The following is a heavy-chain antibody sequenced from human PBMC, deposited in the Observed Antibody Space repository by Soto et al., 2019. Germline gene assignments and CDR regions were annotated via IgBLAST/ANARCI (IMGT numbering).Heavy chain of an antibody. D-gene: IGHD3-3*01. CDR1: GGSFSGYY. J-gene: IGHJ6*03. V-gene: IGHV4-34*01. Sequence: SETLSLTCAVYGGSFSGYYWSWIRQPPGKGLEWIGEINHSGSTNYNPSLKSRVTISVDTSKNQFSLKLSSVTAADTAVYYCARGITIFGVVMDYYYYMDVWGKGTTVTVSS. CDR2: INHSGST. CDR3: ARGITIFGVVMDYYYYMDV.